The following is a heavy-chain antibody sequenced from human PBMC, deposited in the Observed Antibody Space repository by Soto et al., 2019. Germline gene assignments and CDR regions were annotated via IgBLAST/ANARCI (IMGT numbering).Heavy chain of an antibody. CDR2: IEYSGRT. CDR1: GGSISSSSYY. CDR3: ARKSDAVASKPPDY. Sequence: QLQLQESGPGLVKPSETLSLTCTVSGGSISSSSYYWAWIRQPPGKGLEWIGSIEYSGRTSYNPSLKSRVTIFVDTSKNQLSLRLNSVTVADTAVYYCARKSDAVASKPPDYWGQGTLVTVSS. V-gene: IGHV4-39*01. J-gene: IGHJ4*02. D-gene: IGHD6-19*01.